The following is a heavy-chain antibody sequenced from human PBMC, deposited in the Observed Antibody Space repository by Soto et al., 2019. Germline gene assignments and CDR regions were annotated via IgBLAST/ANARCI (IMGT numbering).Heavy chain of an antibody. V-gene: IGHV5-51*01. D-gene: IGHD2-2*01. CDR1: GYSFTSYW. CDR2: IYPGDSDT. CDR3: ARHKRCSSTSCWAYYYGMDV. Sequence: GESLKISFKGSGYSFTSYWIGWVRQMPGKGLEWMGIIYPGDSDTRYSPSFQGQVTISADKSISTAYLQWSSLKASDTAMYYCARHKRCSSTSCWAYYYGMDVWGQGTTVTVSS. J-gene: IGHJ6*02.